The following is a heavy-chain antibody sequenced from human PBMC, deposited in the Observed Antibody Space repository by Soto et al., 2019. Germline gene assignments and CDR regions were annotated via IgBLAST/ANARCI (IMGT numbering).Heavy chain of an antibody. D-gene: IGHD2-2*01. V-gene: IGHV4-34*01. CDR3: ARGHCSSTSCYYYYYYMDV. Sequence: SETLSLTCAVYGGSFSGYYWSWIRQPPGKGLEWIGEINHSGSTNYNPSLKSRVTISVDTSKNQFSLKLSSVTAADTAVYYCARGHCSSTSCYYYYYYMDVWGKGTTVTVSS. CDR2: INHSGST. CDR1: GGSFSGYY. J-gene: IGHJ6*03.